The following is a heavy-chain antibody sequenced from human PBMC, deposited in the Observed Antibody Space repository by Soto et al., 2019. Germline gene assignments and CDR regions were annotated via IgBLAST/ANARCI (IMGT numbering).Heavy chain of an antibody. CDR3: ARDPPGAYGMDV. CDR2: IYYSGST. Sequence: QVQLQESGPGLVKPSQSLYLTCTVSGGSISSGGYYWSWIRQHPGKGLEWIGYIYYSGSTYYNPSLKSRVTISVDTSKNQFSLKLSSVTAADTAVYYCARDPPGAYGMDVWGQGTTVTVSS. D-gene: IGHD3-10*01. J-gene: IGHJ6*02. CDR1: GGSISSGGYY. V-gene: IGHV4-31*03.